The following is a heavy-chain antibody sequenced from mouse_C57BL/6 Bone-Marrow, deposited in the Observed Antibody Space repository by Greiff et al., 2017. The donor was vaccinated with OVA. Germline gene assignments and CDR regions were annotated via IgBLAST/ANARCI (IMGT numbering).Heavy chain of an antibody. CDR2: ISDGGSYT. J-gene: IGHJ1*03. V-gene: IGHV5-4*01. D-gene: IGHD2-4*01. Sequence: EVQRVESGGGLVKPGGSLKLSCAASGFTFSSYAMSWVRQTPEKRLEWVATISDGGSYTYYPDNVKGRFTISRDNAKNNLYLQMSHLKSEDTAMYYCARIYYDYHWYFDVWGTGTTVTVSS. CDR3: ARIYYDYHWYFDV. CDR1: GFTFSSYA.